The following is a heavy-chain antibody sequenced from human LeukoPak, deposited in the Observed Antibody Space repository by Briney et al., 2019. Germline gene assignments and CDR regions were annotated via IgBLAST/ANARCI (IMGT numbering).Heavy chain of an antibody. D-gene: IGHD2-2*01. J-gene: IGHJ3*02. CDR2: ISHDGSNE. CDR3: VGKGQLLEAFDI. V-gene: IGHV3-30*18. CDR1: GFIFDNFG. Sequence: GRSLRLSCAASGFIFDNFGMHWVRQVPGKGLEWLALISHDGSNEYYGDFVKGRFTTSRDNSKNTVYLQMNALRPEDTANCAKVGKGQLLEAFDIWGQGTMVTVSP.